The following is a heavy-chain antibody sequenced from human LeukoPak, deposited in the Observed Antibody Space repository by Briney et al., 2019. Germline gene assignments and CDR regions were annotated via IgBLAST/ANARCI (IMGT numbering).Heavy chain of an antibody. V-gene: IGHV4-4*02. CDR2: IYHSGST. CDR3: ARTGGYSYGAIDC. J-gene: IGHJ4*02. Sequence: SETLSLTCAVSGGSISSRNWWSWGRPPPGKGLGGIGEIYHSGSTNYNPSLKSRVTISVDKSKNQFSLKLSSVTAADTAVYYCARTGGYSYGAIDCWGQGTLVTVSS. CDR1: GGSISSRNW. D-gene: IGHD5-18*01.